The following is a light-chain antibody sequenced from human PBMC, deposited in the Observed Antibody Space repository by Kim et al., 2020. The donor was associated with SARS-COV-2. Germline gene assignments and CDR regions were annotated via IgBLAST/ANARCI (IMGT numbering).Light chain of an antibody. CDR1: KLGVKY. CDR3: QAWDSSTSV. CDR2: QHT. V-gene: IGLV3-1*01. J-gene: IGLJ3*02. Sequence: SVSPGKTASITCSGSKLGVKYAYWYQKKPGQSPVLVIYQHTKRPSGISQRFSGASSGNTATLTISRAQTMDEADYYCQAWDSSTSVFGGGTQLTVL.